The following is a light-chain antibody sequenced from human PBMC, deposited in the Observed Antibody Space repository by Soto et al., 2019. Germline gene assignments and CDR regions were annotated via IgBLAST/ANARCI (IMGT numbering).Light chain of an antibody. CDR1: QSVNNN. CDR3: QQYNKWPLT. Sequence: EIVMTQSPVTLSVSPGERATLSCTASQSVNNNVAWYKQKPGHTPRLLIYSASIGATGTPARFSGSGSGSDFTLTISSLKSEDFEVYYCQQYNKWPLTFGPGTKVDIK. V-gene: IGKV3-15*01. CDR2: SAS. J-gene: IGKJ3*01.